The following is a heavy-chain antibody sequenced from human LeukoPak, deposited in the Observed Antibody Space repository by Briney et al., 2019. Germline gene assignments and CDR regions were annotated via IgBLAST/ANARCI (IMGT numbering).Heavy chain of an antibody. CDR1: GFTVSSNY. V-gene: IGHV3-21*01. D-gene: IGHD6-19*01. J-gene: IGHJ4*02. CDR3: ARAPTFSGWFDY. Sequence: GGSLRLSCAASGFTVSSNYMSWVRQAPGKGLEWVSSISSSSSYIYYADSVKGRFTISRDNAKNSLYLQMSSLRVEDTAVYYCARAPTFSGWFDYWGQGTLVTVSS. CDR2: ISSSSSYI.